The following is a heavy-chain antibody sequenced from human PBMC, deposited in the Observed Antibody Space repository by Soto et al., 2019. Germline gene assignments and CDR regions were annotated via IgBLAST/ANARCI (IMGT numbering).Heavy chain of an antibody. D-gene: IGHD2-8*01. CDR1: GFTFSTYA. V-gene: IGHV3-23*01. CDR2: ISGSGGST. J-gene: IGHJ6*03. Sequence: GGSLRLSCVASGFTFSTYAMIWVRQAPGKGLEWVSGISGSGGSTYYADSVKGRFAISRDNSKNTLYLQMNSLRAEDTAVYYCAKDRSQWAYYFMDVWGKGTTVTVSS. CDR3: AKDRSQWAYYFMDV.